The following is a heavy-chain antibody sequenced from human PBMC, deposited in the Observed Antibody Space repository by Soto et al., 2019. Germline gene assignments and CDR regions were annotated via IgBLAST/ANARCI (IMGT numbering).Heavy chain of an antibody. CDR1: GFTFSSYW. CDR3: ARAYGSGSLSGY. Sequence: EVQLVESGGGLVQPGGSLRLSCAASGFTFSSYWMSWVRQAPGKGLEWVANIKQDGSEKYNVDFVKGRFTISRDNAKNSLYRQMNSLRGEDTAVYYCARAYGSGSLSGYWGQGTLVTVSS. J-gene: IGHJ4*02. D-gene: IGHD3-10*01. V-gene: IGHV3-7*01. CDR2: IKQDGSEK.